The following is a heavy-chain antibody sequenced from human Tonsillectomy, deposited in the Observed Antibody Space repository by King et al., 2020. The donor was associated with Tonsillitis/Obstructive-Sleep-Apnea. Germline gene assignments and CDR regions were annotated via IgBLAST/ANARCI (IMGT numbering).Heavy chain of an antibody. V-gene: IGHV4-34*01. D-gene: IGHD3-10*01. CDR3: AGGIPITIVRGVINADF. Sequence: VQLQQWGAGLLKPSETLSLTCAVYGGSFSKYYWNWIRQPPGKGLEWIGEINHGGSTNYNPSLKSRVAISVDTSKNQFSLRLTSVTAAETAVYFCAGGIPITIVRGVINADFWGQGTLVTVSS. CDR2: INHGGST. J-gene: IGHJ4*02. CDR1: GGSFSKYY.